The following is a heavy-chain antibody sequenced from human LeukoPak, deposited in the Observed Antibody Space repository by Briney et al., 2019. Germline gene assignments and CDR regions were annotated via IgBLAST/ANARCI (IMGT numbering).Heavy chain of an antibody. CDR1: GYSFTSYW. J-gene: IGHJ4*02. Sequence: GESLKISRKGSGYSFTSYWIAWVRQMPGKGLEWMGIIYPGDSDTRYSPSFQGQVTISADKSISTAYLQWSSLKASDTAIYYCARSIAAAATFDYWGQGTLVTVSS. D-gene: IGHD6-13*01. CDR3: ARSIAAAATFDY. CDR2: IYPGDSDT. V-gene: IGHV5-51*01.